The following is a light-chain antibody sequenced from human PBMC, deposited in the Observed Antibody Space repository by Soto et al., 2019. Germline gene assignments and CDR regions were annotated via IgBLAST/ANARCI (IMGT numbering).Light chain of an antibody. CDR3: SSYAGSSTWV. Sequence: QSALTQPPSASGSPGQSVTISCTGTSSDIGAYNYVSWYQQHPGKAPKLMIYEFSKRPSGVPDRVSGSKSGNTASLTVSGLQAEDEADYYCSSYAGSSTWVFGGGTKLTVL. CDR1: SSDIGAYNY. J-gene: IGLJ3*02. V-gene: IGLV2-8*01. CDR2: EFS.